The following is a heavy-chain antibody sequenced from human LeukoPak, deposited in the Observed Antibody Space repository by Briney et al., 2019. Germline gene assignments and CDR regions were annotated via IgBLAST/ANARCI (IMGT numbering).Heavy chain of an antibody. CDR1: GGSISSYH. CDR3: ARERPGLGMDV. J-gene: IGHJ6*02. D-gene: IGHD2-2*01. Sequence: SETLSLTCTVSGGSISSYHWSWIRQPPGKGLEWIGYIYYSGSTNYNPSLKSRVTISVDTSKNQFSLKLSSVTAADTAVYYCARERPGLGMDVWGQGTTVTVSS. CDR2: IYYSGST. V-gene: IGHV4-59*01.